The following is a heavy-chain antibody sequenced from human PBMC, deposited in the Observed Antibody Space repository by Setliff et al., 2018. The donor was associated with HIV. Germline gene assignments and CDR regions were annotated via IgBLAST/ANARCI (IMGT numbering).Heavy chain of an antibody. D-gene: IGHD3-22*01. V-gene: IGHV4-4*08. CDR3: ARHYYTDPFDY. CDR2: IYSSGTT. J-gene: IGHJ4*02. Sequence: SETLSLTCSVSDGSISSDYWSWIRQPPGKGLEWIGYIYSSGTTDYNPSLKSRVTMSVDTSNSHFSLMLASVTAADTAVYYCARHYYTDPFDYWGQGTLVTVSS. CDR1: DGSISSDY.